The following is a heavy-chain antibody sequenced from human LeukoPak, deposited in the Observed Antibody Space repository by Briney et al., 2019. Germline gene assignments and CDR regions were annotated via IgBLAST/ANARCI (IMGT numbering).Heavy chain of an antibody. J-gene: IGHJ4*02. Sequence: SGGSLRLSCAASGFTFSSYAMSWVREAPGKGLEWVSAISGSGGTTFYADSVKGRFTISRDNSKNTLYLQMSSLRAEDTAVYYCAKVLRGIAVAGFDYWGQGTLVTVSS. D-gene: IGHD6-19*01. CDR1: GFTFSSYA. CDR2: ISGSGGTT. V-gene: IGHV3-23*01. CDR3: AKVLRGIAVAGFDY.